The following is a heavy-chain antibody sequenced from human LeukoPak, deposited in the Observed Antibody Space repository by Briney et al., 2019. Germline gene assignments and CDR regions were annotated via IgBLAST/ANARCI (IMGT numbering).Heavy chain of an antibody. CDR3: ARVGNRAGAGTFDY. CDR1: GGSFSGYY. D-gene: IGHD6-19*01. CDR2: INHSGST. J-gene: IGHJ4*02. Sequence: SETLSLTCAVYGGSFSGYYWSWIRQPPGKGLEWIGEINHSGSTNYNPSLKSRVTISVDTSKNQFSLKLSSVTAADTAVYYCARVGNRAGAGTFDYWGQGTLVTVSP. V-gene: IGHV4-34*01.